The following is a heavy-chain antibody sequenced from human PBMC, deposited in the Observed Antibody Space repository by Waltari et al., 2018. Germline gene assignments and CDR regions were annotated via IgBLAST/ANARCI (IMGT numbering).Heavy chain of an antibody. CDR3: ARDVAGEGSR. CDR2: IKTDGSST. D-gene: IGHD6-19*01. CDR1: GFTFSNYW. V-gene: IGHV3-74*01. Sequence: EVQLVESGGGLVQPGGSLRLSCVASGFTFSNYWMHWIRQAPGKGLVWVSRIKTDGSSTNYADSVKGRFTISRDNAKNILYLQMNSLGAEDTAVYYCARDVAGEGSRWGQGALVTVSS. J-gene: IGHJ4*02.